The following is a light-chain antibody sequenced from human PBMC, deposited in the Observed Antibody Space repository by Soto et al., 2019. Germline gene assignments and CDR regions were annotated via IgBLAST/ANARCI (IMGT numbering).Light chain of an antibody. CDR2: EVS. J-gene: IGLJ1*01. CDR1: SSDVGGYNY. V-gene: IGLV2-14*01. CDR3: SSFTSSSTYV. Sequence: QSVLTQPASVSGSPGQSITIYCTGTSSDVGGYNYVSWYQQHPDKAPKLMIYEVSNRPSGVSHRFSGSKSGNTASLTISGLQAEDEADYYCSSFTSSSTYVFGTGTKLTVL.